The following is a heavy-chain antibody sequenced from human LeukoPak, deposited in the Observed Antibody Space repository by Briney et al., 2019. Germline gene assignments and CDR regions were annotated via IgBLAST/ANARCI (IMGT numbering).Heavy chain of an antibody. V-gene: IGHV3-66*02. CDR3: ARQAAAGLDY. CDR1: EFTVDDTY. CDR2: VYSGGRT. J-gene: IGHJ4*02. Sequence: GGSLRLSRAASEFTVDDTYMSWVRQAPGKGLEWVSVVYSGGRTFYADSVKGRFTISRDNSKNTVYLQMNSLSADDTAVYYCARQAAAGLDYWGQGTLVTVSS. D-gene: IGHD6-13*01.